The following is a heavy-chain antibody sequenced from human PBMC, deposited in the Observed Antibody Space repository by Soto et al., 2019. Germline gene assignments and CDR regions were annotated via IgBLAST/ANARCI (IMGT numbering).Heavy chain of an antibody. CDR3: GRGTSYIRGFDP. CDR2: ISTKNGNT. CDR1: GYTFTTYD. V-gene: IGHV1-18*01. Sequence: QIQLVQSGAEVKKPGASVKVSCKASGYTFTTYDITWVRQAPGQGLEWMGWISTKNGNTNYAQKLQGRVTMTTDTSTSTAYLEVRSLTSDDTAMYYCGRGTSYIRGFDPWGQGTLVTVSS. J-gene: IGHJ5*02. D-gene: IGHD6-6*01.